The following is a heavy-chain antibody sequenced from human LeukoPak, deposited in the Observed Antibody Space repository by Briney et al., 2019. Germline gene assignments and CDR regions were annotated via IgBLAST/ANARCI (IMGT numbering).Heavy chain of an antibody. D-gene: IGHD4-17*01. CDR2: IYSGDSHT. V-gene: IGHV5-51*01. CDR3: ASARHGDYVWDY. Sequence: GESLKISCKGSGYSFTYWIGWVRQMPGKGLEWMGIIYSGDSHTKYSPSYQGRVTISADKSISTAYLQWSSLEASDTAMYYCASARHGDYVWDYWGQGTLVTVSS. J-gene: IGHJ4*02. CDR1: GYSFTYW.